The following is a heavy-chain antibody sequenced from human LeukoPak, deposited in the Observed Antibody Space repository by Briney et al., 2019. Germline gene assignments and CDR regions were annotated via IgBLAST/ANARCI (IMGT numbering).Heavy chain of an antibody. D-gene: IGHD3-22*01. CDR1: GYTFTSYG. Sequence: GASVKVSCKASGYTFTSYGISWVRQAPGQGLEWMGWISAYNGNTNYAQKLQGRVTTTTDTSTSTAYMELRSLRSDDTAVYYCARIPIWSSSVYYYDSSGYYWAVDYWGQGTLVTVSS. J-gene: IGHJ4*02. V-gene: IGHV1-18*01. CDR2: ISAYNGNT. CDR3: ARIPIWSSSVYYYDSSGYYWAVDY.